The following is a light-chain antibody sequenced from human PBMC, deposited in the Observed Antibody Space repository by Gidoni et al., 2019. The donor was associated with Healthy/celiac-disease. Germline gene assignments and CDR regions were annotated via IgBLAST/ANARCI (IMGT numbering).Light chain of an antibody. CDR3: CSYAGSTNVV. CDR2: EVS. Sequence: QSALTQPASVSGSPGQSITISCTGTSSAVGSYNLVSWFQQPPGKAPILMIYEVSTRPSGVSNRFSGSKSGNTAFLTISGLQADDEADYYCCSYAGSTNVVFGGGTKLTVL. CDR1: SSAVGSYNL. V-gene: IGLV2-23*02. J-gene: IGLJ2*01.